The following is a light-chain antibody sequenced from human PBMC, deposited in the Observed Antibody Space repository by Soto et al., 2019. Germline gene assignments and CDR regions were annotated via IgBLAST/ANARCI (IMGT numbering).Light chain of an antibody. V-gene: IGKV3-20*01. CDR1: QSVSNNY. Sequence: EIVLTQPPGTLSLSPGERGTLSCRASQSVSNNYLAWYQQRPGEAPRLLLYGASNRATGIPDRLSGSGSGTDFTLTISRLEPEDFAVYYCQQYGSSGTFGQGTKVDIK. J-gene: IGKJ1*01. CDR2: GAS. CDR3: QQYGSSGT.